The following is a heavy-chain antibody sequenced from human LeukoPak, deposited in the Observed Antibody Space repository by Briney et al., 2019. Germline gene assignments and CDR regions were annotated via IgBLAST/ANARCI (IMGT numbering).Heavy chain of an antibody. CDR3: ARGTTLVTNYFDY. Sequence: ASVKVSCKASGGTFSSYAISWVRQAPGQGLEWMGGIIPIFGTANYAQKFQGRVTVTADESTSTAYMELSSLRSEDTAVYYCARGTTLVTNYFDYWGQGTLVTVSS. V-gene: IGHV1-69*13. J-gene: IGHJ4*02. D-gene: IGHD5-18*01. CDR2: IIPIFGTA. CDR1: GGTFSSYA.